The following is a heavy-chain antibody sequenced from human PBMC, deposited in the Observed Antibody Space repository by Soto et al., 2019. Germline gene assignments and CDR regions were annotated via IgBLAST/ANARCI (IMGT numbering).Heavy chain of an antibody. D-gene: IGHD2-15*01. J-gene: IGHJ2*01. CDR1: GFTFSSYG. CDR3: AKERRGYCSGGSCYLGRYFDL. CDR2: LSYAGSNK. V-gene: IGHV3-30*18. Sequence: QVQVVESGGGVVQPGRSLRLSCAASGFTFSSYGMHWVRQAPGKGLEWAAVLSYAGSNKYYADSVKGRFTISRDNSKKTLYLQMNRLRGEDTAVYYCAKERRGYCSGGSCYLGRYFDLWGRGTLVTVSS.